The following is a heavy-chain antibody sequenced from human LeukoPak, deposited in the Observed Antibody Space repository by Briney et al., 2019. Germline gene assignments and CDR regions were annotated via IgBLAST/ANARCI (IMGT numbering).Heavy chain of an antibody. CDR2: IKQDGSEK. D-gene: IGHD3-3*01. CDR1: GFTISDNY. V-gene: IGHV3-7*01. J-gene: IGHJ4*02. CDR3: ARAQLRFLEWSPWGY. Sequence: GGSLRLSCEASGFTISDNYVTWVRQAPGKGLEWVANIKQDGSEKYYVDSVKGRFTISRDNAKNSLYLQMNSLRAEDTAVYYCARAQLRFLEWSPWGYWGQGTLVTVSS.